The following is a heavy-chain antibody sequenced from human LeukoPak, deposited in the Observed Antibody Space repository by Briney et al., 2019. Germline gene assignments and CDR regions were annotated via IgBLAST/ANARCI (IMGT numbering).Heavy chain of an antibody. V-gene: IGHV3-23*01. D-gene: IGHD4-11*01. J-gene: IGHJ6*02. Sequence: PGGSLRLSCAASGFTFSSYWMSWVRQAPGKGLEWVSAISGSGGSTYYADSVKGRFTISRDNSKNTLYLQMNSLRAEDTAVYYCAKDRDYSNQYYYYGMDVWGQGTTVTVSS. CDR2: ISGSGGST. CDR1: GFTFSSYW. CDR3: AKDRDYSNQYYYYGMDV.